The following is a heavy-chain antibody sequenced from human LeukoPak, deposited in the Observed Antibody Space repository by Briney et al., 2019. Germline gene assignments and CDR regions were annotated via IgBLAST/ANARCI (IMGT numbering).Heavy chain of an antibody. J-gene: IGHJ4*02. Sequence: GGSLRLSCAASGFTFNDAWMSWVRQAPGKGLEWVGRIKSKTDGETTDYAAPVKGRSTISRDDSRNTLYLQMNSLKTEDTAVYYCTTGGYDWGQGTLVAVSS. CDR1: GFTFNDAW. CDR3: TTGGYD. D-gene: IGHD5-12*01. CDR2: IKSKTDGETT. V-gene: IGHV3-15*01.